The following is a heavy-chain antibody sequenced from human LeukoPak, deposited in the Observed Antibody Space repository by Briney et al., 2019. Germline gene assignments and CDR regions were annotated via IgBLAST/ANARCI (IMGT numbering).Heavy chain of an antibody. D-gene: IGHD3-3*01. CDR3: ARETPGDDFWSGHKSYMDV. CDR2: ISAYNGNT. CDR1: GYTFTGYY. V-gene: IGHV1-18*04. J-gene: IGHJ6*03. Sequence: GASVKVSCKASGYTFTGYYMHWVRQAPGQGLEWMGWISAYNGNTNYAQKLQGRVTMTTDTSTSTAYMELRSLRSEDTAVYYCARETPGDDFWSGHKSYMDVWGKGTTVTVSS.